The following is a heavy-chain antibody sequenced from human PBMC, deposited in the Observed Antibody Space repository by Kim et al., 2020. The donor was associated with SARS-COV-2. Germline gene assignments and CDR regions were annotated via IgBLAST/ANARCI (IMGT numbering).Heavy chain of an antibody. Sequence: SETLSLTCTVVGGSISTHYWGWVRQPPGKPLEWIGMIENTGTTIYNPSLEERLTMSVDTSKNQFSLSLDSVTAADTAVYFCVRDYGGFDYWGLHVWGEGALVSVSS. D-gene: IGHD5-12*01. CDR2: IENTGTT. CDR1: GGSISTHY. V-gene: IGHV4-59*11. CDR3: VRDYGGFDYWGLHV. J-gene: IGHJ4*02.